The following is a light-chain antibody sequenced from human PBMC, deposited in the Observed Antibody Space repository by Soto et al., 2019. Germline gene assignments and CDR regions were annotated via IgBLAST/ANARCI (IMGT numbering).Light chain of an antibody. CDR1: QSVNRW. CDR3: QQYNSYSWT. V-gene: IGKV1-5*03. J-gene: IGKJ1*01. Sequence: DIQMTQSPSTLSASVGDRVALTCRARQSVNRWLAWYQQKPGKAPKLLIYEASSIASGVPSRFGGSGSGTEFTLTISSLQPDDFAIYYCQQYNSYSWTFGQGTKVDI. CDR2: EAS.